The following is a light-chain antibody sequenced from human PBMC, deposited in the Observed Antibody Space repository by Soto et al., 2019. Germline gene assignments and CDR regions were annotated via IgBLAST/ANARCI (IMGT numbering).Light chain of an antibody. CDR1: SSNIGGNI. Sequence: QSVLTQPPSASGTPGQRVPISCSGSSSNIGGNIVNWYQQLPGTAPKLLIFGNDQRPSWVPDRFSGSKSGTSASLAISGLQSEDEANYYCAAWDDSLNGVVFGGGTKLTVL. CDR3: AAWDDSLNGVV. V-gene: IGLV1-44*01. J-gene: IGLJ2*01. CDR2: GND.